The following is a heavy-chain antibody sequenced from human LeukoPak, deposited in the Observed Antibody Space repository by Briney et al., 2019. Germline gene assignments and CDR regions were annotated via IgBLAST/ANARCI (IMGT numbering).Heavy chain of an antibody. CDR3: AKAIVVVPAAIDY. Sequence: PSETLSLTCTVSGVSISSYYWSWVRQAPGKGLEWVSAISGSGGSTYYADSVKGRFTISRDNSKNTLYLQMNSLRAEDTAVYYCAKAIVVVPAAIDYWGQGTLVTVSS. D-gene: IGHD2-2*02. CDR1: GVSISSYY. J-gene: IGHJ4*02. V-gene: IGHV3-23*01. CDR2: ISGSGGST.